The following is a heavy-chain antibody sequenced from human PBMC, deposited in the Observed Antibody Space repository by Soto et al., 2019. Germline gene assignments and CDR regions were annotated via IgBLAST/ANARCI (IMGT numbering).Heavy chain of an antibody. Sequence: QVQLVQSGAEVKKPGASVKVSCKASGYSFTSYGISWVRQAPGQGLEWMGWISAYNGNTNYAQRLQGRVTMPTDTATSTAYMELRSLRSDATAVYYCARDKGFGESDVWGQGTTVTVSS. J-gene: IGHJ6*02. CDR1: GYSFTSYG. CDR3: ARDKGFGESDV. CDR2: ISAYNGNT. D-gene: IGHD3-10*01. V-gene: IGHV1-18*01.